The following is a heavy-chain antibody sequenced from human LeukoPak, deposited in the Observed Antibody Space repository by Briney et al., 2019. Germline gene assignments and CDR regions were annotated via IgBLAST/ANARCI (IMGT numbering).Heavy chain of an antibody. V-gene: IGHV4-34*01. CDR3: ARLRFQGVKAFDI. Sequence: SETLSLTCAVYGVSFSGYYWSWIRQPPGKGLEWIGEINHSGSTNYNPSLKSRVTISVDTSKNQFSLKLSSVTAADTAVYYCARLRFQGVKAFDIWGQGTMVTVSS. J-gene: IGHJ3*02. CDR2: INHSGST. D-gene: IGHD2-21*01. CDR1: GVSFSGYY.